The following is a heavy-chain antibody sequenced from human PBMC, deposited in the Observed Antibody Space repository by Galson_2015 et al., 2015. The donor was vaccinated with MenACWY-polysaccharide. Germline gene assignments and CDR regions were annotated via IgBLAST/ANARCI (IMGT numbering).Heavy chain of an antibody. D-gene: IGHD3-22*01. Sequence: SVKVSCKASGYSFSSYDINWVRQTPGQGLEWMGWMNPNSGNTGYAQKFQGRVTMTRNTSISIAYMELSSLRSEATAVYYCARGGKYYYDSSGYLNWFDPWGQGTLVTVSS. CDR3: ARGGKYYYDSSGYLNWFDP. J-gene: IGHJ5*02. V-gene: IGHV1-8*01. CDR2: MNPNSGNT. CDR1: GYSFSSYD.